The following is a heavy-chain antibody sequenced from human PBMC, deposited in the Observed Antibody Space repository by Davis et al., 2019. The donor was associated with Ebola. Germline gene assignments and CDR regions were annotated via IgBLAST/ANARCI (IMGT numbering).Heavy chain of an antibody. CDR2: TFYSRST. V-gene: IGHV4-39*01. D-gene: IGHD6-19*01. CDR3: ARKRYSSGWYLSWSWFDP. Sequence: SETLSLTCSVSGRSISSGGHYWGWIRQPPGKGLEWIASTFYSRSTYYNPSLHSRVTISVDTSKNQFSLKLSSVTAADTAVYYCARKRYSSGWYLSWSWFDPWGQGTLVTVSS. CDR1: GRSISSGGHY. J-gene: IGHJ5*02.